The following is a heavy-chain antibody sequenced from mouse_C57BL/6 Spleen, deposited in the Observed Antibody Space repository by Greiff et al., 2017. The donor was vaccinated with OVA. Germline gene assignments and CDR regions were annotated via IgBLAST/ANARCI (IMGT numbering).Heavy chain of an antibody. J-gene: IGHJ4*01. CDR1: GYTFTSYW. D-gene: IGHD2-2*01. V-gene: IGHV1-59*01. Sequence: VQLQQPGAELVRPGTSVKLSCKASGYTFTSYWMHWVKQRPGQGLEGIGVIDPSDSYTNYNQKFKGKATLTVDTASSTAYMQLSSLTSEDSAVYYCAGYYYAMDYWGQGTSVTVSS. CDR2: IDPSDSYT. CDR3: AGYYYAMDY.